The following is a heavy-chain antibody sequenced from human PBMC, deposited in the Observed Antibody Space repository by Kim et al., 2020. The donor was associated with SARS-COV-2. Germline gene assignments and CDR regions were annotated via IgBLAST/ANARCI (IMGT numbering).Heavy chain of an antibody. CDR1: GFTFSDYY. V-gene: IGHV3-11*03. CDR2: ISSSSSYT. CDR3: ARLYDFWSGYPIPPDY. D-gene: IGHD3-3*01. J-gene: IGHJ4*02. Sequence: GGSLRLSCAASGFTFSDYYMSWSRQAPGKGLEWVSYISSSSSYTNYADAVKGRCTISRDNAKNSLYLQMNSLRAEDTAVYYCARLYDFWSGYPIPPDYWGQGTLVTASS.